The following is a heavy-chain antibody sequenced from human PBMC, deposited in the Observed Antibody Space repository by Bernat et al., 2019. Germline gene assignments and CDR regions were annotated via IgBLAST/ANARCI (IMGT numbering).Heavy chain of an antibody. CDR3: ARSFGSSSWYFDL. CDR2: IYYSGST. J-gene: IGHJ2*01. V-gene: IGHV4-31*03. D-gene: IGHD6-13*01. CDR1: GGSISSDGYY. Sequence: QVQLQESGPGLVKPSQTLSLTCTVSGGSISSDGYYWSWIRQHPGKGLEWIGYIYYSGSTYYYPSLESRVTISVDTYKRQFSLRLSSGTAADTAVYYCARSFGSSSWYFDLWGRGTLVSVSS.